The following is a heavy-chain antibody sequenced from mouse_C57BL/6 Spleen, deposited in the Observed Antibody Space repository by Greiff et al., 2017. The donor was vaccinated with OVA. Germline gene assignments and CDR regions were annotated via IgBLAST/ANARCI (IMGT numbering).Heavy chain of an antibody. CDR2: IDPSDSNT. Sequence: VQLQQPGAELVKPGASVKLSCKASGYTFTSYWMQWVKQRPGQGLEWIGEIDPSDSNTNSNQKFKGKATLTVDTSSSTACMQLCSLTSEDSAVYDCARSGANWDFDYWGQGTTLTVSS. CDR1: GYTFTSYW. J-gene: IGHJ2*01. D-gene: IGHD4-1*01. V-gene: IGHV1-50*01. CDR3: ARSGANWDFDY.